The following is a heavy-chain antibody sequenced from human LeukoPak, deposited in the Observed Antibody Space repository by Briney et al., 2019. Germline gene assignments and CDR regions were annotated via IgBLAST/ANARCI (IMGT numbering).Heavy chain of an antibody. D-gene: IGHD2-2*01. CDR2: IYHSGNT. CDR3: ARVLGPAASYMDV. CDR1: GYSISSGYY. V-gene: IGHV4-38-2*02. J-gene: IGHJ6*03. Sequence: SETLSLTCTVSGYSISSGYYWGWIRQPPGKGLEWIGSIYHSGNTYYNPSLKSRVTISVDTSKNQFSLKLSSVTAADTAVYYCARVLGPAASYMDVWGKGTTVTVSS.